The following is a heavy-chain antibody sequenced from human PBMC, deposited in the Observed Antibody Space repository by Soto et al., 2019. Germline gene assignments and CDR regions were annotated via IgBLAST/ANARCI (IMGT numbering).Heavy chain of an antibody. J-gene: IGHJ6*02. CDR1: GFTFSSYA. Sequence: QVQLVESGGGVVQPGRSLRLSCAASGFTFSSYAMHWVRQAPGKGLEWVAVISYDGSNKYYADSVKVRFTISRDNSKNTLYLQMNSLRAEDTAVYYCARSYGVYYYYGMDVWGQGTTFTVSS. CDR2: ISYDGSNK. V-gene: IGHV3-30-3*01. CDR3: ARSYGVYYYYGMDV. D-gene: IGHD3-10*01.